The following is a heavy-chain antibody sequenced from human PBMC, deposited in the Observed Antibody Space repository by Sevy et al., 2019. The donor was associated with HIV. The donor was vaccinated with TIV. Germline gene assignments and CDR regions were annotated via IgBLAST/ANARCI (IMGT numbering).Heavy chain of an antibody. J-gene: IGHJ3*01. CDR2: IKQDGSEK. CDR1: GFTLSSYW. CDR3: ARQSGVLDVDTAMPDALDL. D-gene: IGHD5-18*01. Sequence: GGSLRFSCAGSGFTLSSYWMSWVRQAPGRGLEWVANIKQDGSEKYYVDSVKGRFTISRDNAENSMYLQMNSLRDEDTAMYYCARQSGVLDVDTAMPDALDLRGRGTMVTVSS. V-gene: IGHV3-7*01.